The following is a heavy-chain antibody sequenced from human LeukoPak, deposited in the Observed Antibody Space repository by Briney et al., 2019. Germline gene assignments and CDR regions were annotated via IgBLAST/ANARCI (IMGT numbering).Heavy chain of an antibody. Sequence: GGSLTLSCAASGFTFSNYSVVLVRQAPGRGLECVSAITSGGAPRYEASAMGRFTISRKNSKKTLHPQMNILEPEAPAHFFCARDPSGDYIGAFEFWGRGTVVTVSS. CDR2: ITSGGAP. J-gene: IGHJ3*01. CDR3: ARDPSGDYIGAFEF. V-gene: IGHV3-23*01. CDR1: GFTFSNYS. D-gene: IGHD4-17*01.